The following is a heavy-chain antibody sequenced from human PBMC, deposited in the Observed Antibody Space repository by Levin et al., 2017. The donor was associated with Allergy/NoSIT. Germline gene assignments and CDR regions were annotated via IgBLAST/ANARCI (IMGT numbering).Heavy chain of an antibody. CDR1: GGSISSGSYY. V-gene: IGHV4-61*02. J-gene: IGHJ4*02. CDR2: IFNTGST. Sequence: PSETLSLTCTVSGGSISSGSYYWSWIRQPAGKGLEWIGRIFNTGSTNYNPSLKSRVSISYTSKNQFSLKLSSVTAADTAVYYCARDAQWSDGSGIMYYFDYWGQGTLVTVSS. D-gene: IGHD3-10*01. CDR3: ARDAQWSDGSGIMYYFDY.